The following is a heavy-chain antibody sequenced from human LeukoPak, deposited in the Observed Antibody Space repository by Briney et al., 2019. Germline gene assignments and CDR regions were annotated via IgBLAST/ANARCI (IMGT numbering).Heavy chain of an antibody. CDR3: ARGNYYDSSGYYYYDY. CDR2: INHSGST. J-gene: IGHJ4*02. Sequence: PSETLSLTCAVHGGSFSGYYWSWIRQPPGKGPEWIGEINHSGSTNYNPSLKSRVTISVDTSKNQFSLKLSSVTAADTAVYYCARGNYYDSSGYYYYDYWGQGTLVTVSS. D-gene: IGHD3-22*01. CDR1: GGSFSGYY. V-gene: IGHV4-34*01.